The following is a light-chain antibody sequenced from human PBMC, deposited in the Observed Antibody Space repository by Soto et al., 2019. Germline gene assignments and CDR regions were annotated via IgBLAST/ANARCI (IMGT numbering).Light chain of an antibody. CDR3: CSYAGSPFV. Sequence: QSVLTQPRSVSGSPGQSVTISCTGTSSDVGDYNYVSWYQQHPGKAPKLMIYDVTKRPSGVPDRFSGSKSGNTASLTISGLQAEDEADYYCCSYAGSPFVFGTGTKVNVL. CDR1: SSDVGDYNY. CDR2: DVT. V-gene: IGLV2-11*01. J-gene: IGLJ1*01.